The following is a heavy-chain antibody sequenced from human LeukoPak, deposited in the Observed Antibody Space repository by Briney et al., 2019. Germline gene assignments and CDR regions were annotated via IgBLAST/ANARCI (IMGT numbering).Heavy chain of an antibody. V-gene: IGHV1-46*01. J-gene: IGHJ4*02. CDR3: ARDSGMVRGTVDY. Sequence: ASVKVSCKSSGYTLTSYYMYWVRQAPGQGLEWMGIINPSGGSTSYAQEFQGRVTMTRDTSTSTVYMELSSLRSEDTAVYYCARDSGMVRGTVDYWGQGTLVTVSS. CDR2: INPSGGST. CDR1: GYTLTSYY. D-gene: IGHD3-10*01.